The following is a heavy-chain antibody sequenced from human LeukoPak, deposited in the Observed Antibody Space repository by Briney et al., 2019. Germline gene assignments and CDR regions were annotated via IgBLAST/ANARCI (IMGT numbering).Heavy chain of an antibody. Sequence: GGSLRLSCAASGFTVSSNYMTWVRQAPGKGLEWVSVIYGDDETNYADSVKGRFTISRDNSKNTLYLQMNSLRADDTAVYYCTTALEWIQLDDAFDIWGQGTMVTVSS. CDR1: GFTVSSNY. J-gene: IGHJ3*02. CDR3: TTALEWIQLDDAFDI. D-gene: IGHD5-18*01. V-gene: IGHV3-53*01. CDR2: IYGDDET.